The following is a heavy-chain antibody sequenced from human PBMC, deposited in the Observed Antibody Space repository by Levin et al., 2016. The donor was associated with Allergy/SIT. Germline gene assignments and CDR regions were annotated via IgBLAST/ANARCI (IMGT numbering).Heavy chain of an antibody. Sequence: ASVKVSCKASGYTFTSYAMHWVRQAPGQRLEWMGWINAGNGNTKYSQKFQGRVTITRDTSASTAYMELSSLRSEDTAVYYCAREAAAGIIGWFDPWGQGTLVTVSS. CDR3: AREAAAGIIGWFDP. CDR1: GYTFTSYA. J-gene: IGHJ5*02. D-gene: IGHD6-13*01. CDR2: INAGNGNT. V-gene: IGHV1-3*01.